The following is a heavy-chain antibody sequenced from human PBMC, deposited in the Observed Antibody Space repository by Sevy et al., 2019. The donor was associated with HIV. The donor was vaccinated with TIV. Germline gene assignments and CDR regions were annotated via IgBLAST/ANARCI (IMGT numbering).Heavy chain of an antibody. J-gene: IGHJ4*02. D-gene: IGHD1-1*01. CDR3: AKVGPVGTTGTANFDY. CDR1: GFTFSSYA. V-gene: IGHV3-23*01. Sequence: GGSLRLSCAASGFTFSSYAMSWVRQAPGKGLEWVSAISGSGGSTYYADSVKGRFTISRDNSKNTLYLQMNSLRAEDTAVYYCAKVGPVGTTGTANFDYWGQGTLVTVSS. CDR2: ISGSGGST.